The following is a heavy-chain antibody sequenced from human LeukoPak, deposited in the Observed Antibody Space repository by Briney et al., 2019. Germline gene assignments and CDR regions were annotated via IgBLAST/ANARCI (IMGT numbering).Heavy chain of an antibody. CDR3: ARDRYGDSAFDI. J-gene: IGHJ3*02. Sequence: GGSLRLSCAASGFTFSSYSMNWVRQAPGKGLEWVSSISSSSNYIYYADSLKGRFTISRDNAQNSLYLQMNSLRAEDTAVYFCARDRYGDSAFDIWGQGTMVTVSS. CDR2: ISSSSNYI. V-gene: IGHV3-21*01. D-gene: IGHD4-17*01. CDR1: GFTFSSYS.